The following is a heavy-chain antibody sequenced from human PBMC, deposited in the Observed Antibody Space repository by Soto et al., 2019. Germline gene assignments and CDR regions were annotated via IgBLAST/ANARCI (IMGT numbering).Heavy chain of an antibody. CDR3: ARVPPSSGWSYYFDY. D-gene: IGHD6-19*01. CDR1: GGTFSSYA. J-gene: IGHJ4*02. CDR2: IIPIFGTA. V-gene: IGHV1-69*06. Sequence: GASVKVSCKASGGTFSSYAISWVRQAPGQGLEWMGGIIPIFGTANYAQKFRGRVTITADKSTSTAYMELSSLRSEDTAVYYCARVPPSSGWSYYFDYWGQGTLVTVYS.